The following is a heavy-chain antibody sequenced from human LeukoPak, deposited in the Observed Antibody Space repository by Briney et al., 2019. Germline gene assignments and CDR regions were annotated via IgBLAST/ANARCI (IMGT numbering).Heavy chain of an antibody. CDR3: ARDGEMATISDY. CDR1: GYTFTSYY. D-gene: IGHD5-12*01. CDR2: ISAYNGNT. J-gene: IGHJ4*02. V-gene: IGHV1-18*04. Sequence: ASVKVSCKASGYTFTSYYMHWVRQAPGQGLEWMGWISAYNGNTNYAQKLQGRVTMTTDTSTSTAYMELRSLRSDDTAVYYCARDGEMATISDYWGQGTLVTVSS.